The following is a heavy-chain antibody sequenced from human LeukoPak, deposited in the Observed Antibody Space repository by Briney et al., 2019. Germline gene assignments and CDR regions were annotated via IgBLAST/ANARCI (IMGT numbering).Heavy chain of an antibody. Sequence: SETLSLTCVVSGASVSTTSCLWGWVPQTPGKGLEWIGSISYTASSYYNPSLNSRVTMSLDPAKNHFSLRMTSLTAADTAVYYCVRDLGVGGSWPLDFWGPGTVVIVSS. CDR3: VRDLGVGGSWPLDF. J-gene: IGHJ4*02. V-gene: IGHV4-39*07. CDR2: ISYTASS. CDR1: GASVSTTSCL. D-gene: IGHD2-15*01.